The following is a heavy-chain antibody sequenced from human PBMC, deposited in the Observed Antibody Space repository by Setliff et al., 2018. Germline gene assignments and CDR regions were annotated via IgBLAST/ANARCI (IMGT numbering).Heavy chain of an antibody. CDR3: RFWSSYYKNDY. J-gene: IGHJ4*02. V-gene: IGHV4-61*05. D-gene: IGHD3-3*01. CDR1: GGSISSRSYY. CDR2: INQSGNT. Sequence: NPSETLSLTCTVSGGSISSRSYYWGWIRQSPGKRPEWIAEINQSGNTNYNPSLNSRVSVSVDTPTNQFSLKVFSVTAADTAVYYCRFWSSYYKNDYWAQGTLVTVSS.